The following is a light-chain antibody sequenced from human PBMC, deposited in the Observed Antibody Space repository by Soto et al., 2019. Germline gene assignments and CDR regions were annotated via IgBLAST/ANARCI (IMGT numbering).Light chain of an antibody. CDR2: KVS. Sequence: DVVMTQSPLSLPVTLGQPASISCRSSQSLVYSDGNTYLNWFQQRPGQSPRRLIYKVSNRDSGVPVRCSGSGSGTDFTLKISRVEAEDVGFYYCMHGTPWTPTFGQGTKVEIK. J-gene: IGKJ1*01. CDR3: MHGTPWTPT. CDR1: QSLVYSDGNTY. V-gene: IGKV2-30*01.